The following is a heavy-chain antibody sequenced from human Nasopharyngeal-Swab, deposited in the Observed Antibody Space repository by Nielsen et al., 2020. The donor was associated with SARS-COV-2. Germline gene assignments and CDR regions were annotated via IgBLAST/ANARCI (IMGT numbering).Heavy chain of an antibody. CDR2: ISSSSSYT. Sequence: GGSLRLSCAASGFTFSDYYMSWIRQAPGKGLEWVSYISSSSSYTNYADSVKGRFTISRGNAKNSLYLQMNSLRAEDTAVYYCARVAWDIVVVVAAGAPDYWGQGTLVTVSS. CDR3: ARVAWDIVVVVAAGAPDY. J-gene: IGHJ4*02. V-gene: IGHV3-11*06. D-gene: IGHD2-15*01. CDR1: GFTFSDYY.